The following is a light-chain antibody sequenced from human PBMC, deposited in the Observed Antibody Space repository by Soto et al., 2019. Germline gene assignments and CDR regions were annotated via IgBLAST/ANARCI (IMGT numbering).Light chain of an antibody. Sequence: QSALTQPASVSGSPGQSIIISCTGTSSDVGGYNYVSWYQQHPGKAPKLMIYEVSNRPSGVSDRFSGFKSGNTASLTISGLQAEDEADYYCSSYTISSTGVFGGGTKLTVL. J-gene: IGLJ3*02. V-gene: IGLV2-14*01. CDR2: EVS. CDR1: SSDVGGYNY. CDR3: SSYTISSTGV.